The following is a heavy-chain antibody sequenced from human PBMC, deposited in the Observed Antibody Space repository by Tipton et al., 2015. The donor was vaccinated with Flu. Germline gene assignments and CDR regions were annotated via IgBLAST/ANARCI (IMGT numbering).Heavy chain of an antibody. V-gene: IGHV4-61*02. CDR1: GGSISRGSYY. D-gene: IGHD7-27*01. CDR3: ARDPAWGYFDY. Sequence: LRLSCTVSGGSISRGSYYWSWIRQPAGKGLEFIGRVYTSGSTNYNPSLRGRVAISLDTSNNEFSLNLSSVIAADTAMYYCARDPAWGYFDYWGQGALVTVSS. CDR2: VYTSGST. J-gene: IGHJ4*02.